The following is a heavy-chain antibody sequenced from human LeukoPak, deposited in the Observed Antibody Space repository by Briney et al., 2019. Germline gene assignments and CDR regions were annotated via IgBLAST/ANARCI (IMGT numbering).Heavy chain of an antibody. CDR2: IIPIFGTA. Sequence: SVKVSCKASGGTFSSYAISWVRQAPGQGLEWMGGIIPIFGTANYAQKFQGRVTITTDESTGTAYMELSSLRSEDTAVYYCARGPSGLLWFGEIRWGQGTLVTVSS. CDR3: ARGPSGLLWFGEIR. CDR1: GGTFSSYA. J-gene: IGHJ4*02. D-gene: IGHD3-10*01. V-gene: IGHV1-69*05.